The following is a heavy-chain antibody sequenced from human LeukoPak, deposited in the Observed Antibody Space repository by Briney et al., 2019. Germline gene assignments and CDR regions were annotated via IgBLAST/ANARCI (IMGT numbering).Heavy chain of an antibody. V-gene: IGHV1-8*01. CDR3: TRAGVYSNFPFYYYYYYMDV. J-gene: IGHJ6*03. D-gene: IGHD4-11*01. CDR1: GYTLTSYD. Sequence: ASVKVSCKASGYTLTSYDINWVRQATGQGLEWMGWMNPNSGKTGYAQKFQGRITITRNTSISTAYMELSSLRSEDTAVYYCTRAGVYSNFPFYYYYYYMDVWGKGTTVTVSS. CDR2: MNPNSGKT.